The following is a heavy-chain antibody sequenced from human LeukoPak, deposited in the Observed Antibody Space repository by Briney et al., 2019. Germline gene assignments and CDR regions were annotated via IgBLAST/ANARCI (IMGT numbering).Heavy chain of an antibody. CDR2: ISGSGGST. CDR3: AKIRLVVVITKGFDY. Sequence: PGGSLRLSCAASGFTFSSYAMSWVRQAPGKGLEWVSAISGSGGSTYYADSVKGRFTISRDNSKNTLYLQMNSLRAEDTAVYYCAKIRLVVVITKGFDYWGQGTLVTVSS. D-gene: IGHD3-22*01. J-gene: IGHJ4*02. V-gene: IGHV3-23*01. CDR1: GFTFSSYA.